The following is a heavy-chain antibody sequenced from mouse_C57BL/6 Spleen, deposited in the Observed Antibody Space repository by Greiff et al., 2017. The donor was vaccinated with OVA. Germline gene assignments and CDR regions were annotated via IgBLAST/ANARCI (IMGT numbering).Heavy chain of an antibody. J-gene: IGHJ3*01. CDR3: ARDYYGSSFAY. CDR1: GFSLTSYG. D-gene: IGHD1-1*01. CDR2: LWSGGST. Sequence: QVQLKESGPGLVQPSQSLSITCTVSGFSLTSYGVHWVRQSPGKGLEWLGVLWSGGSTAYNAAFISRLSISTDKSKSQVFFKMNSLQADDTAIYYCARDYYGSSFAYWGQGTLVTVSA. V-gene: IGHV2-2*01.